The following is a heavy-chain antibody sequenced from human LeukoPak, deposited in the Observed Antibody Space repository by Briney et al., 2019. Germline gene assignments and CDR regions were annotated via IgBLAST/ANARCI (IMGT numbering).Heavy chain of an antibody. V-gene: IGHV3-23*01. Sequence: GGSLRLSCAASGFTFSSYAMSWVRQAPGKGLEWVSAISGSGGSTYYADSVKGRFTISRDNSKNTLYLQMNSLRAEDTAVYYCTTEGIQLWGYDSYYYYMDVWGKGTTVTVSS. J-gene: IGHJ6*03. CDR1: GFTFSSYA. CDR3: TTEGIQLWGYDSYYYYMDV. D-gene: IGHD5-18*01. CDR2: ISGSGGST.